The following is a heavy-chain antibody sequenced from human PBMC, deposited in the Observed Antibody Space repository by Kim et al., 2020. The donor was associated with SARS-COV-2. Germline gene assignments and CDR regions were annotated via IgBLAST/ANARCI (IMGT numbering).Heavy chain of an antibody. J-gene: IGHJ6*02. CDR2: IYSGGST. Sequence: GGSLRLSCAASGFTVSSNYMSWVRQAPGKGLEWVSVIYSGGSTYYADSVKGRFTISRDNSKNTLYLQMNSLRAEDTAVYYCARANYYDSSGYQNYYGMDVWGQGTTVTVSS. V-gene: IGHV3-53*01. CDR1: GFTVSSNY. D-gene: IGHD3-22*01. CDR3: ARANYYDSSGYQNYYGMDV.